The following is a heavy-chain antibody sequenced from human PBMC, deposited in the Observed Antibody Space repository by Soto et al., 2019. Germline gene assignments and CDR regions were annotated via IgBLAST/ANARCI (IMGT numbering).Heavy chain of an antibody. Sequence: GGSLRLSCAASGFTFSSYAMHWVRQAPGKGLEWVAVISYDGSNKYYADSVKGRFTISRDNSKNTLYLQMSSLRAEDTAVYYCARSIYYCSSPSCFNEYYYYGMDVWGQGTTVTVSS. CDR2: ISYDGSNK. CDR1: GFTFSSYA. V-gene: IGHV3-30-3*01. D-gene: IGHD2-2*01. J-gene: IGHJ6*02. CDR3: ARSIYYCSSPSCFNEYYYYGMDV.